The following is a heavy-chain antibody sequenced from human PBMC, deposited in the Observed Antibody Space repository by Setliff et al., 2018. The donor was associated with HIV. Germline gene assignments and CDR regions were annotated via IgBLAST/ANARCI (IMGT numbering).Heavy chain of an antibody. J-gene: IGHJ3*02. D-gene: IGHD6-6*01. Sequence: SETLSLTCTVSGGSVTDYFWNWIRQPPGKGLEWIGYIYSSGNTNYNPSLESRVSISLDTSKNQFSLRLSSVTATDTAVYYCARLGQLGGAFDIWGQGTMVTV. V-gene: IGHV4-59*02. CDR3: ARLGQLGGAFDI. CDR1: GGSVTDYF. CDR2: IYSSGNT.